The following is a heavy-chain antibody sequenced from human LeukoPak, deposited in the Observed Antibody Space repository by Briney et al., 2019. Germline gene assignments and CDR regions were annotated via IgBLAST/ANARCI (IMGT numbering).Heavy chain of an antibody. D-gene: IGHD4-17*01. Sequence: GASVKVSCKASGYTFSTYGFNWVRQAPGQGLEWMGWISAYNGNTNYAQRLQGRVTMTTDTSTSTAYMELRSLRSDDTAVYYCARGLKINTADYWGQGTLVTVSS. CDR3: ARGLKINTADY. CDR1: GYTFSTYG. V-gene: IGHV1-18*01. CDR2: ISAYNGNT. J-gene: IGHJ4*02.